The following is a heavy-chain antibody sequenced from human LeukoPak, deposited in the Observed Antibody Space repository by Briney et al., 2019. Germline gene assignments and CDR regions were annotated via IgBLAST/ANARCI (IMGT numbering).Heavy chain of an antibody. CDR2: INHSGST. CDR1: GGSFSDYY. V-gene: IGHV4-34*01. Sequence: SETLSLTCAVYGGSFSDYYWSWIRQPPGKGLEWIGEINHSGSTNYNPSLKSRVTISVDTSKNQFSLKLSSVTAADTAVYYSARGHCSSTSCYLGGRSYFDYWGQGTLVTVPS. J-gene: IGHJ4*02. D-gene: IGHD2-2*01. CDR3: ARGHCSSTSCYLGGRSYFDY.